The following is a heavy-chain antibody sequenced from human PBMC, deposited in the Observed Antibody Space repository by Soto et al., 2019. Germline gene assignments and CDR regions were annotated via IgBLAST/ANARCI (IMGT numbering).Heavy chain of an antibody. D-gene: IGHD3-22*01. CDR1: GGSGSTDNYY. J-gene: IGHJ4*02. Sequence: ETLCLTGPFYGGSGSTDNYYWSWIRQSPGKGLEWIGYIYHSGITNYTPSVKSRVTISVDTSKNQFSLKVNSVTAADTAVYYCARRKHDHDSSGYPFGYWGQGTLVTVYS. V-gene: IGHV4-61*01. CDR2: IYHSGIT. CDR3: ARRKHDHDSSGYPFGY.